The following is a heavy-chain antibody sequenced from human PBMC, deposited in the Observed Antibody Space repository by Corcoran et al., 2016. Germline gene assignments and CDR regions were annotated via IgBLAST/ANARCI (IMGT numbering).Heavy chain of an antibody. CDR1: GGSISSSSLY. J-gene: IGHJ4*02. D-gene: IGHD2-21*02. Sequence: QQQLRESGPGLVKPSETLSLTCTVSGGSISSSSLYWGWIRQSPGKGLEWIGSISYSGSTYYNPSLKSRVTISVDTSKNQFSLKLRSVTAADTAVYYCARRTVYCGGDCYSGVFDYWGQGTLVTVSS. CDR3: ARRTVYCGGDCYSGVFDY. CDR2: ISYSGST. V-gene: IGHV4-39*01.